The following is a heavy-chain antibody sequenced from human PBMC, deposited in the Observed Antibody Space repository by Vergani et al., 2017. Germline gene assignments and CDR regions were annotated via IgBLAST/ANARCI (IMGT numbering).Heavy chain of an antibody. Sequence: EVQLVQSGAEVKKPGESLKISCKGSGYSFTSYWIGWVRQKPGKGLEWMGIIYPGDSDTRYSPSFQGQVTISADKSISTAYLQWSSLKASDTAMYYCARRSYDSSGYYLFDYWGQGTLVTVSS. J-gene: IGHJ4*02. CDR2: IYPGDSDT. D-gene: IGHD3-22*01. V-gene: IGHV5-51*01. CDR3: ARRSYDSSGYYLFDY. CDR1: GYSFTSYW.